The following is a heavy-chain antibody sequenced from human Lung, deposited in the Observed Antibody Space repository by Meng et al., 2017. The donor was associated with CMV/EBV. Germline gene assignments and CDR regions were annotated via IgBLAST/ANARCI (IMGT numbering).Heavy chain of an antibody. CDR3: ARDAPVITPHHDAFDV. Sequence: GESXKTPCAASGFTFSNYWMHWVRQVPGKGLVWVSRIDNDGKTTDYADSVKGRFTIPRDNAKSTLYLQMNSLRAEDTALYYCARDAPVITPHHDAFDVWCQGTLVTVSS. CDR1: GFTFSNYW. D-gene: IGHD4-23*01. CDR2: IDNDGKTT. V-gene: IGHV3-74*01. J-gene: IGHJ3*01.